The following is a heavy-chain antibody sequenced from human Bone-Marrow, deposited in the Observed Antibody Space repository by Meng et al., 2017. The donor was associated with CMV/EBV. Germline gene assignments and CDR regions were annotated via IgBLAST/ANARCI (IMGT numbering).Heavy chain of an antibody. J-gene: IGHJ2*01. Sequence: GGSLRLSCTGSEFSVSRYGVHWVRQAPGKGLEWVAFIWYDGTTKYYADSVKGRFTVSRDNAKNTVFLQMISLGSDDRGIYYCARDPQTGIHRPAHWGRGTVVTVSS. CDR1: EFSVSRYG. CDR3: ARDPQTGIHRPAH. CDR2: IWYDGTTK. V-gene: IGHV3-30*02. D-gene: IGHD7-27*01.